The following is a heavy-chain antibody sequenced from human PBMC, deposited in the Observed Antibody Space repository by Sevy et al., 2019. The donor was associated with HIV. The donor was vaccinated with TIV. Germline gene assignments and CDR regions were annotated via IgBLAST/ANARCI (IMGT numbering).Heavy chain of an antibody. V-gene: IGHV3-7*01. J-gene: IGHJ4*02. CDR2: LSQGGSEE. CDR1: GFTFSSSS. CDR3: ARFVSLGY. Sequence: GGSLRLACAASGFTFSSSSMTWVRRAPGKGLEWVATLSQGGSEEYYVDSVKGRFTISRDNAKNSLYLQMNSLSAVDTAVYFCARFVSLGYWGQGTMVTVSS. D-gene: IGHD6-13*01.